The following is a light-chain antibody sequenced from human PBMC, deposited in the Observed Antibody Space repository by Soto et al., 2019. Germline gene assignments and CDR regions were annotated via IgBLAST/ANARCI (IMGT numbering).Light chain of an antibody. CDR2: DVA. CDR3: VSFTSSTTDV. Sequence: QSALTQPASVSASPGQSITISCTGTSSDVGGSNFVSWYQQHPGKPPKLIIYDVATRPSGVSNLFSGSKSGSTASLIISRLQTEDEADYYCVSFTSSTTDVFGSGTKLTVL. J-gene: IGLJ1*01. CDR1: SSDVGGSNF. V-gene: IGLV2-14*03.